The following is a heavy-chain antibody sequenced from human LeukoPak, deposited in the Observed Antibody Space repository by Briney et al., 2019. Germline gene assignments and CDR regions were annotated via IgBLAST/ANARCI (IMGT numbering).Heavy chain of an antibody. J-gene: IGHJ3*02. CDR1: GYTFTSYD. CDR3: ARARCGSGSWDCAFDI. CDR2: MNPNSGNT. D-gene: IGHD3-22*01. Sequence: ASVKVSYTASGYTFTSYDINWVRQATGQGLEWMGWMNPNSGNTGYAQKFQGRVTMTRNTSISTAYMELSSLRSEDTAVYYCARARCGSGSWDCAFDIWGQGTMVTVSS. V-gene: IGHV1-8*01.